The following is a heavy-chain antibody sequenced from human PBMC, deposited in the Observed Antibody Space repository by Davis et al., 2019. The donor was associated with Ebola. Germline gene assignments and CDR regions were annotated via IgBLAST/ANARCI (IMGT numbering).Heavy chain of an antibody. V-gene: IGHV1-8*01. D-gene: IGHD1-14*01. CDR2: MNPNSGNT. CDR1: GYAFTSYD. J-gene: IGHJ6*02. CDR3: ARSGVRGYYNGMDV. Sequence: AASVKVSCKASGYAFTSYDINWVRQATGQGLEWMGWMNPNSGNTGYVERFQDRVTMSRNTSISTAYMELSSLRSEDTAVYYCARSGVRGYYNGMDVWGQGTTVTVSS.